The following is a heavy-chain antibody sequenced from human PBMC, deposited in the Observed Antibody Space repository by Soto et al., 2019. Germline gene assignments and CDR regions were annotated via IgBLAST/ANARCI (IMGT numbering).Heavy chain of an antibody. Sequence: SVKVSCKASGGTFSSYAISWVRQSPGQGLEWMGGIIPIFGTANYAQKFQGRVTITADESTSTAYMELSSLRSEDTAVYYCARDPYDILTGYSPGDYYYGMDVWGQGTTVTVSS. D-gene: IGHD3-9*01. CDR2: IIPIFGTA. J-gene: IGHJ6*02. CDR1: GGTFSSYA. CDR3: ARDPYDILTGYSPGDYYYGMDV. V-gene: IGHV1-69*13.